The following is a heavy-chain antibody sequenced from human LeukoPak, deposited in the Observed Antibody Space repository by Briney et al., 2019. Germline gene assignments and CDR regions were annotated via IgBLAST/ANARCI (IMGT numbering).Heavy chain of an antibody. V-gene: IGHV1-2*02. CDR1: GYTFTAYY. CDR3: ARGSGNYLFDY. J-gene: IGHJ4*02. Sequence: GASVKVSCKASGYTFTAYYIQWVRQAPGQGLEWMGWINPNTGDTDYAQKFQVRVTVTRGTSISTSYMELSSLRSDDTAVYYCARGSGNYLFDYWGQGTLLTVSS. CDR2: INPNTGDT. D-gene: IGHD1-26*01.